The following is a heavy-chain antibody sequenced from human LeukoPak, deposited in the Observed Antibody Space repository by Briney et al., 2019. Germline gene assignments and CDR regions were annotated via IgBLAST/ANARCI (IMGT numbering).Heavy chain of an antibody. D-gene: IGHD2-2*01. CDR3: ATYHCSSTSCYPRFDY. J-gene: IGHJ4*02. CDR2: ISAYDGNT. Sequence: ASVKVSCKASGYTFTSYGISWVRQAPGQGLEWMGWISAYDGNTNYAQKLQGRVTMTTDTSTSTAYMELRSLRSDDTAVYYCATYHCSSTSCYPRFDYWGQGTLVTVSS. V-gene: IGHV1-18*01. CDR1: GYTFTSYG.